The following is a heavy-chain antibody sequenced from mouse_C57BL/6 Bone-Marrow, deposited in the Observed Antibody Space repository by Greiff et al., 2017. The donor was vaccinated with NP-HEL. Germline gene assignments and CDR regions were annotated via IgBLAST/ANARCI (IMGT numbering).Heavy chain of an antibody. CDR3: ARSTTIAWVDY. Sequence: EVQGVESGGDLVKPGGSLKLSCAASGFTFSSYGMSWVRQTPDKRLEWVATISSGGSYTYYPDSVKGRFTISRDNAKNTLYLQMSSLESEDTAMYYCARSTTIAWVDYWGQGTTLTVSS. D-gene: IGHD2-4*01. V-gene: IGHV5-6*01. CDR2: ISSGGSYT. CDR1: GFTFSSYG. J-gene: IGHJ2*01.